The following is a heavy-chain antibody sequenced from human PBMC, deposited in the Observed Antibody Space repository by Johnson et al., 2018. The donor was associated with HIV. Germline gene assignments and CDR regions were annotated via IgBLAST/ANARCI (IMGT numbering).Heavy chain of an antibody. V-gene: IGHV3-15*01. J-gene: IGHJ3*02. CDR3: AREGLWWGAFDI. D-gene: IGHD2-21*01. CDR2: IKSKTDGGTT. Sequence: VQLVESGGGLVKPGGSLRLSCAASGFTFSNAWMSWVRQAPGKGLEWVGRIKSKTDGGTTDYAAPVKGRFTISRDDSKNTLYLQMNSLRAEDTAVYYCAREGLWWGAFDIWGQGTMVTVSS. CDR1: GFTFSNAW.